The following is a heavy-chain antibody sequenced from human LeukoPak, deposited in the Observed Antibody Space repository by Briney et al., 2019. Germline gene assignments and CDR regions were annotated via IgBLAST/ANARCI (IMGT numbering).Heavy chain of an antibody. V-gene: IGHV3-53*01. J-gene: IGHJ6*02. Sequence: GGSLRLSCAASGFPVSRNYMNWVRQAPGKGLEWVSVIYSDANTYYTESVKGRFTISRDNSKNTLYLQMNSLRAEDTAVYFCARGGGLDVWGQGATVTVSS. D-gene: IGHD3-16*01. CDR1: GFPVSRNY. CDR3: ARGGGLDV. CDR2: IYSDANT.